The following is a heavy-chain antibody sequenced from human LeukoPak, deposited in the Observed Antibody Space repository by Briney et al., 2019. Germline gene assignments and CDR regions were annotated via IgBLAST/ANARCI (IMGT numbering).Heavy chain of an antibody. CDR3: ARGDGY. D-gene: IGHD5-24*01. CDR2: ISHSGTT. J-gene: IGHJ4*02. Sequence: SETLSLTCTVSGVSITTYSWTWIRQSAGKGLEWIGVISHSGTTNYNPSLKSRLTMSVDSSKNQYSLMLISVTAADTATYYCARGDGYWGQGILVTASS. CDR1: GVSITTYS. V-gene: IGHV4-4*09.